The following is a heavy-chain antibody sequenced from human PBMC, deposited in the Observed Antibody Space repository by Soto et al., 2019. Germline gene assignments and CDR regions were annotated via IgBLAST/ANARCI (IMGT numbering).Heavy chain of an antibody. V-gene: IGHV3-23*01. Sequence: EVQLLESGGGVVQPGGSLRLSCVASGFNFKKFAMAWVRQAPGEGLEWVSGISCCGGSTSYADSVKGRFSIARDDSKNTMSLQMNSLRVEDTDQYYCAKADGEQWLVPHLDNWGQVTLVTGS. J-gene: IGHJ4*02. CDR2: ISCCGGST. D-gene: IGHD6-19*01. CDR3: AKADGEQWLVPHLDN. CDR1: GFNFKKFA.